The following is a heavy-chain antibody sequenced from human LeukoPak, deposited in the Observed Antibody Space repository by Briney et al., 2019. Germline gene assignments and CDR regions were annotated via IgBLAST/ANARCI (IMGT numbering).Heavy chain of an antibody. V-gene: IGHV4-39*01. CDR1: GGSISSSSYY. CDR2: IYYSGST. Sequence: SETLSLTCTVSGGSISSSSYYWGWIRQPPGKGLEWIGSIYYSGSTYYNPSLKSRVTISVDTSKNQFSLKLSSVTAADTAVYYCARQSRIVVVPAAILNWFDPWGQGTLVTVSS. CDR3: ARQSRIVVVPAAILNWFDP. J-gene: IGHJ5*02. D-gene: IGHD2-2*02.